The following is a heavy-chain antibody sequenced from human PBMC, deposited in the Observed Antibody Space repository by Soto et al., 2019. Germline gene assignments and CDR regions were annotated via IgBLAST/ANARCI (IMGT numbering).Heavy chain of an antibody. D-gene: IGHD6-19*01. CDR1: GGSISSGDYY. J-gene: IGHJ4*02. V-gene: IGHV4-31*03. CDR2: IYYSGST. Sequence: QVQLQESGPGLVKPSQTLSLTCTVSGGSISSGDYYWSWIRQHPGKGLEWIGYIYYSGSTYYNPSLKSRVTIPVATSKNQFSLKLSSVPAADTAVYYCARGPGSGWYDYWGQGTLVTVSS. CDR3: ARGPGSGWYDY.